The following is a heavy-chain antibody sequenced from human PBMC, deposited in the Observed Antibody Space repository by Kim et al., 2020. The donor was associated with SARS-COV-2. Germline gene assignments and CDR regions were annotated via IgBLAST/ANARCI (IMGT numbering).Heavy chain of an antibody. CDR1: GFTFSSYW. Sequence: GGSLRLSCAASGFTFSSYWMSWVRQAPGKGLEWVANIKQNGGGTYYVDSVKGRFTISRDNAKNSLYLQMNSLRAEDTAVYYCAREYRYSYGTFDYWGQGTLVTVSS. V-gene: IGHV3-7*01. J-gene: IGHJ4*02. CDR3: AREYRYSYGTFDY. CDR2: IKQNGGGT. D-gene: IGHD5-18*01.